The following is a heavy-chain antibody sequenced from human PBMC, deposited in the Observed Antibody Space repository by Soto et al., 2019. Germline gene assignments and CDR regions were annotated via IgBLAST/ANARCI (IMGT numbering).Heavy chain of an antibody. CDR3: ARDGAIAVAGARYFDY. D-gene: IGHD6-19*01. Sequence: SETLSLTCTVSGGSISSGGYYWSWIRQHPGKGLEWIGYIYYSGSTYYNPSLKSRVTISVDTSKNQFSLKLSSVTAADTAVYYCARDGAIAVAGARYFDYWGQGTLVKVSS. V-gene: IGHV4-31*03. CDR2: IYYSGST. CDR1: GGSISSGGYY. J-gene: IGHJ4*02.